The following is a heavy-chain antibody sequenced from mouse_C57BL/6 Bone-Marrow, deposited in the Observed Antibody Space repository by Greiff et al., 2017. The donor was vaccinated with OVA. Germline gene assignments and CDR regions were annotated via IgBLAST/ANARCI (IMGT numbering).Heavy chain of an antibody. CDR3: ASRGGYYYGSSPYY. CDR1: GYTFTSYW. V-gene: IGHV1-59*01. J-gene: IGHJ2*01. D-gene: IGHD1-1*01. Sequence: VQLQQPGAELVRPGTSVKLSCKASGYTFTSYWMHWGKQRPGQGLEWIGVIDPSDSYTNYNQKFKGKATLTVDTSSSTAYMQLSSLTSEDSAVYYCASRGGYYYGSSPYYWGQGTTLTVSS. CDR2: IDPSDSYT.